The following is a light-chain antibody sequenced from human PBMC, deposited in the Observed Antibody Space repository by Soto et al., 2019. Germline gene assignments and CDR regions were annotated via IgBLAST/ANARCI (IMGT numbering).Light chain of an antibody. V-gene: IGKV1-6*01. CDR3: LQDYSYPWT. J-gene: IGKJ1*01. CDR2: SAS. Sequence: AIPMTQSPSSLSASVGDTVTITCRASQAIRNDLSWFQQKPGKAPKVLIWSASSLQSGVPSRFSGSGSGTEFTLTISGLQPDDFAIYYCLQDYSYPWTFGQGTRVEIK. CDR1: QAIRND.